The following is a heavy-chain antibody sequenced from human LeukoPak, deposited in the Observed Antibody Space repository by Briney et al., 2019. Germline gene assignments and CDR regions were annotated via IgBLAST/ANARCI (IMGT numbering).Heavy chain of an antibody. CDR3: ARGGGYSSSWYDWFDP. CDR2: ISSNGGST. V-gene: IGHV3-64*01. D-gene: IGHD6-13*01. CDR1: GFTFSSYA. J-gene: IGHJ5*02. Sequence: PGGSLRLSCAASGFTFSSYAMHWVRQAPGKGLEYVSAISSNGGSTYYANSVKGRFTISRDNSKNTLYLQMGSLRAEDMAVYYCARGGGYSSSWYDWFDPWGQGTLVTVSS.